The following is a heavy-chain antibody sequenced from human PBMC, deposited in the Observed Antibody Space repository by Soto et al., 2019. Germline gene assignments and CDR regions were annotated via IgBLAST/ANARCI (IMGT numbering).Heavy chain of an antibody. J-gene: IGHJ4*02. Sequence: ASVKVSCKASGYTFTSYGISWVRQAPGQGLEWMGWISAYNGNTNYAQKLQGRVTMTTDTSTSTAYMELRSLRSDDTAVYYCARVDDYYDSSGYSPSWGQGTQVTVSS. CDR1: GYTFTSYG. V-gene: IGHV1-18*01. D-gene: IGHD3-22*01. CDR2: ISAYNGNT. CDR3: ARVDDYYDSSGYSPS.